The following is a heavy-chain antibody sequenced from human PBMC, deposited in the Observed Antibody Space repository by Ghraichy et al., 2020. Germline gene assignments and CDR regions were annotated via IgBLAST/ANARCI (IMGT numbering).Heavy chain of an antibody. CDR3: ARDLDSSFTGWYFDL. CDR1: GFGLRDYY. J-gene: IGHJ2*01. D-gene: IGHD6-19*01. V-gene: IGHV3-11*01. CDR2: SSSSGNIV. Sequence: GESLNISCAASGFGLRDYYMSWIRQAPGKGLEWVSHSSSSGNIVYYTDSVKGRFTISRDNAKDSLYLQMTSLTDEDTAVYYCARDLDSSFTGWYFDLWGRGTLVTVSS.